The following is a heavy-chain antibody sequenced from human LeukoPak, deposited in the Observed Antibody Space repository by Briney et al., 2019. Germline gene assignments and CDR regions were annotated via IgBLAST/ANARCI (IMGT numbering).Heavy chain of an antibody. Sequence: SVKVSCKASGGTFSSYAISWVRQAPGQGLEWMGGIIPIFGTANYAQKFQGRVTITADESTSTAYMELSSLRSEDTAVYYGARDLPNSSSSGSFDYLGQGTLVTVSS. V-gene: IGHV1-69*01. CDR3: ARDLPNSSSSGSFDY. D-gene: IGHD6-6*01. CDR1: GGTFSSYA. CDR2: IIPIFGTA. J-gene: IGHJ4*02.